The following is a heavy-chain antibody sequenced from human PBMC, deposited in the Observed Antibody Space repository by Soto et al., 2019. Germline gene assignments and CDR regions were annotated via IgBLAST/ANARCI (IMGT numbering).Heavy chain of an antibody. J-gene: IGHJ4*02. CDR3: ARGYGTLPNPKLYYLDY. D-gene: IGHD1-1*01. V-gene: IGHV4-31*03. CDR1: GDYIRNYGSY. CDR2: IYYSGST. Sequence: SQTLPLTCTVSGDYIRNYGSYWSSWIRQHPGKGLEWIGYIYYSGSTNYNPSLKTRVTISVDTSKNQFSLKLSSVTAADTAVFYCARGYGTLPNPKLYYLDYWGQGTLVTVSS.